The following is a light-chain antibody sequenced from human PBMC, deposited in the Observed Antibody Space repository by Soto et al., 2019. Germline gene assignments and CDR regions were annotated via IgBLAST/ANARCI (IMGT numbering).Light chain of an antibody. Sequence: EIVMTQSPATLSVSPGERATLSCRASQSVSSNLAWYQQKPGQAPGLLIYGASTRATGIPDRFSGSGSGTDFTLTISRLEPEDFAVYYCQQYASSPRTFGQGTKVDIK. CDR2: GAS. J-gene: IGKJ1*01. V-gene: IGKV3-20*01. CDR1: QSVSSN. CDR3: QQYASSPRT.